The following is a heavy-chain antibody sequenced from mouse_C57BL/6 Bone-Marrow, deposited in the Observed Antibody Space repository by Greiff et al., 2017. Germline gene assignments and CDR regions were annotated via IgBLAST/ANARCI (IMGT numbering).Heavy chain of an antibody. D-gene: IGHD2-4*01. V-gene: IGHV5-6*01. CDR2: FSSGGSYT. J-gene: IGHJ3*01. CDR3: ARQGLPPFAY. Sequence: EVKLVESAGDLVKPGGSLKLSCAASGFTFSSYGMSWVRQTPDKRRVWVATFSSGGSYTYYPDSVKGRFTISRDKATNTLYLQMSSLQSADTAVYSCARQGLPPFAYWGQGTLVTVSA. CDR1: GFTFSSYG.